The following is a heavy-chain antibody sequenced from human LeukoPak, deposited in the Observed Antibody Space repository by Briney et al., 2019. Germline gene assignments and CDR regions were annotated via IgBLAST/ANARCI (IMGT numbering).Heavy chain of an antibody. CDR2: INPSGGST. J-gene: IGHJ4*02. D-gene: IGHD6-13*01. Sequence: GAAVKVSCKASGYTFTSYYMHWLRQAPAQGLEWMGIINPSGGSTSYAQKFQGRVTMARDTSTSTVYMALSSLRSEDTAVYYCAREPTYSSSWHTSCDYWGQGTLVTVSS. V-gene: IGHV1-46*01. CDR3: AREPTYSSSWHTSCDY. CDR1: GYTFTSYY.